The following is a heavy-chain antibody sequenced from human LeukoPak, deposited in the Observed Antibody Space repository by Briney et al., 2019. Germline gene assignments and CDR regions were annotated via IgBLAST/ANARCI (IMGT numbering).Heavy chain of an antibody. CDR2: INSDGSSI. J-gene: IGHJ4*02. CDR3: ARDSRSCKGGHCYWVY. CDR1: GFSLSAHW. V-gene: IGHV3-74*01. D-gene: IGHD2-15*01. Sequence: PGGSLRLACAASGFSLSAHWMHWVRQAPGKGLVWVSRINSDGSSISYADSVKGRFTISRDNSKNTLYLQMNSLRPEDTAVYYCARDSRSCKGGHCYWVYWGQGTLVTVSS.